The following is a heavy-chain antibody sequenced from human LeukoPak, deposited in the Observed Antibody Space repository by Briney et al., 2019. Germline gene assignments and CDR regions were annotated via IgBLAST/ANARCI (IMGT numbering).Heavy chain of an antibody. D-gene: IGHD2-15*01. Sequence: ASVKVSCKASGGTFSSYAISWVRQAPGQGLEWMGGIIPIFGTANYAQKFQGRVTITADESTSTAYMELSSLRSEDTAVYYRARDPVPPYCSGGSCYAGGGAFDIWGQGTMVTVSS. V-gene: IGHV1-69*13. CDR1: GGTFSSYA. J-gene: IGHJ3*02. CDR3: ARDPVPPYCSGGSCYAGGGAFDI. CDR2: IIPIFGTA.